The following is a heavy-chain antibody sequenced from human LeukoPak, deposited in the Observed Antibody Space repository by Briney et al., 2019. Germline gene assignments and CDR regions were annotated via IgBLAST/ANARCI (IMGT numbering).Heavy chain of an antibody. CDR2: INNHGSGGI. D-gene: IGHD3-9*01. CDR1: GFTFSVYG. CDR3: AKDPAYDILTGYSYYFDY. J-gene: IGHJ4*02. V-gene: IGHV3-74*01. Sequence: PGGSLRLSCEASGFTFSVYGMHWVRQAPGKGLVWVSRINNHGSGGISYADSVKGRFTISRDNAKNTLYLQMNSLRAEDTAVYYCAKDPAYDILTGYSYYFDYWGQGTLVTVSS.